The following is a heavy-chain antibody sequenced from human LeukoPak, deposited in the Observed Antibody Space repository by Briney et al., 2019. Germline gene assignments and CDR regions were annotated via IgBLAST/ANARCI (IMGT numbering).Heavy chain of an antibody. CDR2: ISGSGGST. CDR1: GFTFSSYA. V-gene: IGHV3-23*01. J-gene: IGHJ4*02. CDR3: AKGIHYYGSGSYCFDY. Sequence: GGSLRLSCAASGFTFSSYAMSWVRQAPGKGLEWVSAISGSGGSTYYADSVKGRFTISRDNSKNTLYLQMNSLRAEDTAVYYCAKGIHYYGSGSYCFDYWGQGTLVTASS. D-gene: IGHD3-10*01.